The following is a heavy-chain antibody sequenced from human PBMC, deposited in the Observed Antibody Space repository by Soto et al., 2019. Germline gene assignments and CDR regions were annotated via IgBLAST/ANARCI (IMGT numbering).Heavy chain of an antibody. CDR1: GYTFTHYY. CDR2: INPGGGYT. J-gene: IGHJ5*02. D-gene: IGHD1-26*01. Sequence: ASVKVSCKTSGYTFTHYYMHWVRLAPGQGLEWMGVINPGGGYTTYAQKFQGRVTMTRDTSTSTVYMELSSLKSEDTAVYYCARGQHSGTLSWGQGTLVTVSS. V-gene: IGHV1-46*01. CDR3: ARGQHSGTLS.